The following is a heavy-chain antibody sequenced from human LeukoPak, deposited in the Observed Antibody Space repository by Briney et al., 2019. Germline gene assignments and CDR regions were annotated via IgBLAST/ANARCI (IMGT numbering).Heavy chain of an antibody. Sequence: ASVKVSYKASGYTFTGYYMHWVRQAPGQGLEWMGWINPNSGGTNYAQKFQGRVTMTRDTSISTAYMELSRLRSDDTAVYYCARATTRLVVAATLAYWGQGTLVTVSS. D-gene: IGHD2-15*01. J-gene: IGHJ4*02. CDR1: GYTFTGYY. CDR2: INPNSGGT. V-gene: IGHV1-2*02. CDR3: ARATTRLVVAATLAY.